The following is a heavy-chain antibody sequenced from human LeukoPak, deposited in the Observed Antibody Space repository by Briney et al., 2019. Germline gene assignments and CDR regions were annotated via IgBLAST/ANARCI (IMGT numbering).Heavy chain of an antibody. CDR1: GFPFSDFY. V-gene: IGHV3-23*01. D-gene: IGHD2-8*01. Sequence: KSGGPLGLSCATSGFPFSDFYMSWVRQAPGKGREWISSTKAGGTSTYYAECVKGRVTISRDNSKNTLYLQMSSLSVEDTAVYYCARHSYARSLGEGGPGTLVSVSS. CDR2: TKAGGTST. J-gene: IGHJ4*01. CDR3: ARHSYARSLGE.